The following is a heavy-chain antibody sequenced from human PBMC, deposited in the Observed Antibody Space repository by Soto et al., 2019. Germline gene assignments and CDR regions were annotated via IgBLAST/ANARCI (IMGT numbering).Heavy chain of an antibody. CDR1: GFTFSDYY. CDR3: AREGGSGSDGGSY. Sequence: QVQLVESGGGLVKPGGSLRLSCAASGFTFSDYYMSWIRQAPGKGLEWVSYISSSSSYTNYADSVKGRFTISRDNAKNALYVQMSGRSAEDPAVYYCAREGGSGSDGGSYWGQGTLVTVSS. D-gene: IGHD1-26*01. J-gene: IGHJ4*02. V-gene: IGHV3-11*05. CDR2: ISSSSSYT.